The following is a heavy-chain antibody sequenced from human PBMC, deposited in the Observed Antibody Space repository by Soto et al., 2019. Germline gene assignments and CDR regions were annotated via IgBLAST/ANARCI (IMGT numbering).Heavy chain of an antibody. CDR2: ISWNSGSI. J-gene: IGHJ6*02. CDR1: GFTFDDYA. Sequence: GGSLRLSCAASGFTFDDYAMHWVRQAPGKGLEWVSGISWNSGSIGYADSVKGRFTISRDNAKNSLYLQMNSLRAEDTALYYCAKDTRRYSSPGGGMDVWGQGTTVTVSS. D-gene: IGHD6-13*01. V-gene: IGHV3-9*01. CDR3: AKDTRRYSSPGGGMDV.